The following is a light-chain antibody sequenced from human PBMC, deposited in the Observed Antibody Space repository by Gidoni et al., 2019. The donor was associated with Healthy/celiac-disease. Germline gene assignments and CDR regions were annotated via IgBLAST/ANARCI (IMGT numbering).Light chain of an antibody. CDR2: QDS. J-gene: IGLJ2*01. CDR1: KLGDKY. Sequence: SYELTQPPSVYVSTGQTASITCSGDKLGDKYACWYQQKPGQSPGLFIYQDSKRPAGIPERFSGSNSGNTATLTIRGTQAMDEADYYCQAWDSSTGVVFGGGTKLTVL. CDR3: QAWDSSTGVV. V-gene: IGLV3-1*01.